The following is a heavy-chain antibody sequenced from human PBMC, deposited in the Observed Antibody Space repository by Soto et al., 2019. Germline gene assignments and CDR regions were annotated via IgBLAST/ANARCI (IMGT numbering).Heavy chain of an antibody. CDR3: ARDPHLYSNYAGGYYYYGMDV. J-gene: IGHJ6*02. D-gene: IGHD4-4*01. CDR2: IYHSGST. V-gene: IGHV4-59*06. CDR1: DGSISNYS. Sequence: PSETLSLTCTVSDGSISNYSWSWIRQPPGKGLEWIGYIYHSGSTYYNPSLKSRVTISVDTSKNQFSLKLSSVTAADTAVYYCARDPHLYSNYAGGYYYYGMDVWGQGTTVTVSS.